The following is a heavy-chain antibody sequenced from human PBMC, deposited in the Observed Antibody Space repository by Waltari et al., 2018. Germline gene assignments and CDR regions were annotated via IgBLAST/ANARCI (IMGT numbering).Heavy chain of an antibody. CDR3: ARPLAYCGGDCYPHDAFDI. CDR2: IYPGYSDT. V-gene: IGHV5-51*01. D-gene: IGHD2-21*01. J-gene: IGHJ3*02. CDR1: GYSFTSYW. Sequence: EVQLVQSGAEVKKPGESLKISCKGSGYSFTSYWIGWVSQMPGKGLEWMGIIYPGYSDTRYSSSFQGQVTISADKSISTAYLQWSSLKASDTAMYYCARPLAYCGGDCYPHDAFDIWGQGTMVTVSS.